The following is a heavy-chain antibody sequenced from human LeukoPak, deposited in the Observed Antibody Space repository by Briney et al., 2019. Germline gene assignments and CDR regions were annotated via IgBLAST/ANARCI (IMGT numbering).Heavy chain of an antibody. CDR3: ARHPRGGLRYFSRRSGAFDI. Sequence: SETLSLTCTVSGGSISSSSYYWGWIRQPPGKGLEWIGSIYYSGSTYYNPSLKSRVTISVDTSKNQFSLKLSSVTAADTAVYYCARHPRGGLRYFSRRSGAFDIWGQGTMVTVSS. CDR1: GGSISSSSYY. CDR2: IYYSGST. V-gene: IGHV4-39*01. D-gene: IGHD3-9*01. J-gene: IGHJ3*02.